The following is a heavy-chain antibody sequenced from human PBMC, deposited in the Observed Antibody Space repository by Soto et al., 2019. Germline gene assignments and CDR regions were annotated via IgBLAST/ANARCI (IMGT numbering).Heavy chain of an antibody. CDR3: ARDGAACPSDVDYYYYYGMDV. CDR1: GGTFSSYA. D-gene: IGHD6-13*01. CDR2: IIPIFGTA. J-gene: IGHJ6*02. V-gene: IGHV1-69*13. Sequence: GASVKVSCKASGGTFSSYAISWVRQAPGQGLEWMGGIIPIFGTANYAQKFQGRVTITADESTSTAYMELSSLRSEDTAVYYCARDGAACPSDVDYYYYYGMDVWGQGTTVTVSS.